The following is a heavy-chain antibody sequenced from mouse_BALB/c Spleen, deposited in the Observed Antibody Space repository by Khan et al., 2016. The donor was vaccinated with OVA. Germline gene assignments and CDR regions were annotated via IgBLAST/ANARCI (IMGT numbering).Heavy chain of an antibody. D-gene: IGHD1-2*01. V-gene: IGHV3-1*02. CDR1: GYSITSGYG. J-gene: IGHJ2*01. Sequence: EVKLLESGPGLVKPSQSLSLTCTVTGYSITSGYGWNLIRQFPGNKLEWMGYITYSGSTNYNPSLKSRTSITPDTSTNQFFLQLNSVTTEDTATYYCARTARIKYWGQGTTLTVSS. CDR2: ITYSGST. CDR3: ARTARIKY.